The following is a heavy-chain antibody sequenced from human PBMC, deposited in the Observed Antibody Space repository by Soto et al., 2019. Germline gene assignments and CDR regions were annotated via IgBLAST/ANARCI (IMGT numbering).Heavy chain of an antibody. CDR2: ISSSSSYI. J-gene: IGHJ6*02. V-gene: IGHV3-21*01. Sequence: PVGSLRLSCSSSGFTFSSYSMNWVRQAPGKGLEWVSSISSSSSYIYYADSVKGRFTISRDNAKNSLYLQMNSLRAEDTAVYYCARDTYYDILTGPEGVWGQGTTVTSP. CDR1: GFTFSSYS. CDR3: ARDTYYDILTGPEGV. D-gene: IGHD3-9*01.